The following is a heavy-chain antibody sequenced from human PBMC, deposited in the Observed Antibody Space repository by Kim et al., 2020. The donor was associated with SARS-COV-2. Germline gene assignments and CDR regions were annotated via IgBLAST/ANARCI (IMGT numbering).Heavy chain of an antibody. J-gene: IGHJ4*02. CDR1: GFTFSSYS. CDR3: ARGTYSYGYEGDY. CDR2: ISSSSSYI. D-gene: IGHD5-18*01. Sequence: GGSLRLSCAASGFTFSSYSMNWVRQAPGKGLEWVSSISSSSSYIYYADSVKGRFTISRDNAKNSLYLQMNSLRAEDTAVYYCARGTYSYGYEGDYWGQGTLVTVSS. V-gene: IGHV3-21*01.